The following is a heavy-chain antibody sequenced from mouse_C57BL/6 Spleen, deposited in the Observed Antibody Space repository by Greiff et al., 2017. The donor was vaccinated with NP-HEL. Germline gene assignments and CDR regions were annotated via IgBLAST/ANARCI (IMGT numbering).Heavy chain of an antibody. J-gene: IGHJ2*01. CDR1: GFTFSSYA. CDR3: ARDPYYSTFDY. V-gene: IGHV5-4*01. CDR2: ISDGGSYT. Sequence: EVMLVESGGGLVKPGGSLKLSCAASGFTFSSYAMSWVRQTPEKRLEWVATISDGGSYTYYPDNVKGRFTISRDNAKNNLYLQMSHLKSEDTAMYYCARDPYYSTFDYWGQGTTLTVSS. D-gene: IGHD2-5*01.